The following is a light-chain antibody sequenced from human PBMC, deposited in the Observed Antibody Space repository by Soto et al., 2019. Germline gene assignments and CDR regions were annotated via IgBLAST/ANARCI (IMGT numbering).Light chain of an antibody. V-gene: IGLV1-40*01. J-gene: IGLJ2*01. Sequence: QSVLTQPTSVSGAPGQRVTISCTGSSSNIGAGYDVHWYQQLPGTAPKLLIYANSNRPSGVPDRFSGSKSGTSASLVITGLQAEDEADYYCQSYDSSLSGSWVFGGGTKVTVL. CDR2: ANS. CDR1: SSNIGAGYD. CDR3: QSYDSSLSGSWV.